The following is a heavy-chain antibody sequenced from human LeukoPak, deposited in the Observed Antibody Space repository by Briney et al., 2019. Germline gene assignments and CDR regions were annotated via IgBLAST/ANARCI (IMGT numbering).Heavy chain of an antibody. CDR2: INSDGSST. J-gene: IGHJ3*02. Sequence: GGALRLSCAASGFTFSSYWMHWVRQAPGKGLVWVSLINSDGSSTIYADSVKGRFTISRDNAKNTLYLQMNSLRAEDTAVYYCARGLTIFGVVNDAFDIWGQGTMVTVSS. D-gene: IGHD3-3*01. CDR1: GFTFSSYW. CDR3: ARGLTIFGVVNDAFDI. V-gene: IGHV3-74*01.